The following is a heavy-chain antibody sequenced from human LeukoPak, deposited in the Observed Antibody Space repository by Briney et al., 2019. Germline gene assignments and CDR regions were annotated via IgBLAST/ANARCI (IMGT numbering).Heavy chain of an antibody. CDR2: ISQSGADI. CDR3: ARDIRAVGATLYFDY. D-gene: IGHD1-26*01. Sequence: PGGSLRLAWAAYGFTFSDYYMSWIRQAPGEGLEWLSFISQSGADIHYADSGRGRFTLSRDNAQNSLYLQMNSLRAEDTAVYYCARDIRAVGATLYFDYWGQGALVTVSS. J-gene: IGHJ4*02. V-gene: IGHV3-11*01. CDR1: GFTFSDYY.